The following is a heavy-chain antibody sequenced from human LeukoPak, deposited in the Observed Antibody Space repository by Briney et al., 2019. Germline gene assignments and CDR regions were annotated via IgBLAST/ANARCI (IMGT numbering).Heavy chain of an antibody. CDR2: VHHSFSS. CDR1: GASMNDYY. V-gene: IGHV4-59*01. Sequence: PSETLSLTCAVSGASMNDYYWSWIRQTPGKGLEWIGHVHHSFSSNFSPSLKSRDTISVDTSKNQFSLKLSSVTAADTAVYYCARAGYYYGSGSYKRLQRNWFDPWGQGTLVTVSS. CDR3: ARAGYYYGSGSYKRLQRNWFDP. J-gene: IGHJ5*02. D-gene: IGHD3-10*01.